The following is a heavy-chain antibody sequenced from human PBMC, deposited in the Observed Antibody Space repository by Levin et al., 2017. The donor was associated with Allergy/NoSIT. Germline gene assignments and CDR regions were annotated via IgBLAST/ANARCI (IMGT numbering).Heavy chain of an antibody. Sequence: PGGSLRLSCAASGFTFSSYGMHWVRQAPGKGLEWVAVISYDGSNKYYADSVKGRFTISRDNSKNTLYLQMNSLRAEDTAVYYCAKDRGPPYVLLWFGSGNWGQGTLVTVSS. V-gene: IGHV3-30*18. J-gene: IGHJ4*02. D-gene: IGHD3-10*01. CDR2: ISYDGSNK. CDR1: GFTFSSYG. CDR3: AKDRGPPYVLLWFGSGN.